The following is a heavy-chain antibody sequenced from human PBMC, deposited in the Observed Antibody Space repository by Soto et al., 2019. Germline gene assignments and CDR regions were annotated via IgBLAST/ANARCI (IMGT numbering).Heavy chain of an antibody. CDR2: INPSGGST. D-gene: IGHD1-26*01. CDR1: GYTFTIYN. CDR3: ARDPIVGADRGFDY. V-gene: IGHV1-46*01. Sequence: PSVKASCKASGYTFTIYNMHWVRQAPEQGLEWMGIINPSGGSTSYAQKFQGRVTMTRDTSTSTVYMELSSLRSEDTAVYYCARDPIVGADRGFDYWGQGTLVTVSS. J-gene: IGHJ4*02.